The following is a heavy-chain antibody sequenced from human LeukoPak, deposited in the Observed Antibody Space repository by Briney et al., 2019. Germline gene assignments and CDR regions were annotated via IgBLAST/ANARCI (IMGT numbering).Heavy chain of an antibody. D-gene: IGHD3-9*01. CDR3: TTGGYDILTGRTLGHENKYYFDY. V-gene: IGHV3-15*01. CDR1: GFTFSNAW. Sequence: PGRSLRLSCAASGFTFSNAWMSWVRQAPGKGLEWVGRIKSKTDGGTTDYAAPVKGRFTISRDDSKNTLYLQMNSLKTEDTAVYYCTTGGYDILTGRTLGHENKYYFDYWGQGTLVTVSS. CDR2: IKSKTDGGTT. J-gene: IGHJ4*02.